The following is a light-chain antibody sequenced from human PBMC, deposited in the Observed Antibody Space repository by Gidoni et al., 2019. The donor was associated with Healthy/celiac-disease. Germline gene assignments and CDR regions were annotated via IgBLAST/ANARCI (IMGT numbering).Light chain of an antibody. J-gene: IGKJ5*01. CDR1: QSVSSSY. V-gene: IGKV3-20*01. CDR3: QQYGSSPPIT. CDR2: GAS. Sequence: EIVLTQSPGTLSLSPGERATLSCRASQSVSSSYLAWYQQKPGQAPRLLIYGASSRATDIPDRFSGSGSGTDFTLTISRLEPEDFAVYYCQQYGSSPPITFXQXTRLEIK.